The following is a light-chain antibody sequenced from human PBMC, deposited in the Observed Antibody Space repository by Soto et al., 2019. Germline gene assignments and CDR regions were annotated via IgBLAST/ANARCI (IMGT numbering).Light chain of an antibody. J-gene: IGKJ2*01. CDR1: QSISSY. V-gene: IGKV1-39*01. Sequence: DIQMTQSPSSLSASVGDRVTITCRASQSISSYLNWYQQKPGKAPKLLIHAATSLQSGVPSRFSGSESETGTDFTLTINSLQPEDFATYYCQQSYTTPHFGQGTKLVI. CDR3: QQSYTTPH. CDR2: AAT.